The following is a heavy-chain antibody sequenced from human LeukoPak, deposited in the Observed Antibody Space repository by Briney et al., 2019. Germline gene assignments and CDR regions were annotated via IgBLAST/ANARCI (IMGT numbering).Heavy chain of an antibody. D-gene: IGHD2-21*01. CDR3: ARSLWPEDY. V-gene: IGHV3-7*01. J-gene: IGHJ4*02. CDR2: INQDGNSQ. CDR1: GLAFSSYW. Sequence: GGSLRLSCEASGLAFSSYWASWVRQAPGKGLEWVANINQDGNSQNYVDSVRGRFTISKDNAKNSVYLQMNSPRAEDTAVYYCARSLWPEDYWGQGILVTVSS.